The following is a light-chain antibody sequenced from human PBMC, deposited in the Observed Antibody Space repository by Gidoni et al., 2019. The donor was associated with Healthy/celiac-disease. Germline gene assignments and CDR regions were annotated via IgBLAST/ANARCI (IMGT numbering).Light chain of an antibody. Sequence: QSALTQPASVSGSPGQSITLSCTGNSSDIGGYNYVSWYQQHPGKAPKLMIYDVSNRPSGVSNRFSGSKSGNTASLTISGLQAEDEADYYCSSYTSSSTRVFGGGTKLTVL. J-gene: IGLJ2*01. V-gene: IGLV2-14*03. CDR2: DVS. CDR3: SSYTSSSTRV. CDR1: SSDIGGYNY.